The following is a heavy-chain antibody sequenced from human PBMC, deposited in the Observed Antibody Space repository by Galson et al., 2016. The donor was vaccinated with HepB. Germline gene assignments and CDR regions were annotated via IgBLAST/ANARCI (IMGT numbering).Heavy chain of an antibody. J-gene: IGHJ4*02. CDR1: GYTFKTFV. V-gene: IGHV1-18*04. Sequence: SVKVSCKASGYTFKTFVITWVRQAPGQGLEWIAWINVFNGVTHYAQNLQGRITVTTDTSTNTAYMELRNLTSDDTAVYFCAREPAAKWAPIEFWGQGTLVSVSS. CDR2: INVFNGVT. CDR3: AREPAAKWAPIEF. D-gene: IGHD6-25*01.